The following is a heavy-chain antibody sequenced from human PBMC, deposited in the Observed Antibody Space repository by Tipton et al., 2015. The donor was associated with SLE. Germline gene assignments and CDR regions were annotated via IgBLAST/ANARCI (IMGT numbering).Heavy chain of an antibody. D-gene: IGHD2-15*01. Sequence: SLRLSCAASGFTFSSYAMSWVRQAPGKGLEWVSVISGSGGSTNYADSVKGRFTISRDNAKNSLYLQMNSLRAEDAAVYYCAKDHAAYCSGGTCYSDAFDLWGQGTMVTVSS. CDR1: GFTFSSYA. CDR2: ISGSGGST. CDR3: AKDHAAYCSGGTCYSDAFDL. V-gene: IGHV3-23*01. J-gene: IGHJ3*01.